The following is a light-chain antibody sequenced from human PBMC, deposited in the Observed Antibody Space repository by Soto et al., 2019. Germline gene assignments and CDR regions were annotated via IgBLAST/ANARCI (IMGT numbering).Light chain of an antibody. V-gene: IGKV1-13*02. CDR2: DAS. J-gene: IGKJ4*01. CDR3: QQFHSFPLT. CDR1: ADISDS. Sequence: AIQLTQSPSSLSASVGDRVTISCRASADISDSLAWYQQKPGQVPKLLIYDASSLEDGVPSTFSGSGSGTDFTLTISSLQAEDFATYYCQQFHSFPLTYGGGTRVDIK.